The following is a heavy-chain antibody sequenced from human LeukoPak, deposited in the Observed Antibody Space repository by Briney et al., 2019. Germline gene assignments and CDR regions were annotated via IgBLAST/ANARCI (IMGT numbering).Heavy chain of an antibody. CDR1: GGSISSYY. D-gene: IGHD6-13*01. V-gene: IGHV4-59*12. CDR2: IYYSGST. J-gene: IGHJ4*02. Sequence: PSETLSLTCTVSGGSISSYYWSWIRQPPGKGLEWIGYIYYSGSTNYNPSLKSRVTISVDTSKNQFSLKLSSVTAADTAVYYCARVVGRYSSSWSSLGYWGQGTLVTVSS. CDR3: ARVVGRYSSSWSSLGY.